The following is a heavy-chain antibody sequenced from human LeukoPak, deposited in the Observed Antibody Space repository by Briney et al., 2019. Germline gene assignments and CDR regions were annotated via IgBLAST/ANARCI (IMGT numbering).Heavy chain of an antibody. V-gene: IGHV6-1*01. CDR2: IYYRSKWYN. D-gene: IGHD3-3*01. CDR1: GDSVSSNSAA. CDR3: ARGFDFWSGYPLFDY. J-gene: IGHJ4*02. Sequence: SQTLSLTCVISGDSVSSNSAAWSCIRQSPSRGLEWLGRIYYRSKWYNDYAVSVKSRITINPDTSKNQFSLQMNSVTPEDTAVYYCARGFDFWSGYPLFDYWGQGTLVTVSS.